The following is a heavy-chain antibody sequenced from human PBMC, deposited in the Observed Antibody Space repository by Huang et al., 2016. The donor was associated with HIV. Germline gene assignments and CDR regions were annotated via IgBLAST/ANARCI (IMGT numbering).Heavy chain of an antibody. CDR1: GLSFNDSH. V-gene: IGHV3-11*04. J-gene: IGHJ6*04. Sequence: QVQLVESGGGLVKPGGSLRLSCVASGLSFNDSHMNWIRQAPGKGLEWLSYISGNSITIYYADSVKGRVTISRDNAKKSLYLQMNSLRVEDTAVYYCAKSIDTALMDVWGKGTTVIVSP. CDR2: ISGNSITI. CDR3: AKSIDTALMDV. D-gene: IGHD2-2*02.